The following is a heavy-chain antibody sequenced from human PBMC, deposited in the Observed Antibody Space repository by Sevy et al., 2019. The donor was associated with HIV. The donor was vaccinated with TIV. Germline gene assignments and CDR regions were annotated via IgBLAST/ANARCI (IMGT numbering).Heavy chain of an antibody. D-gene: IGHD6-19*01. V-gene: IGHV3-7*03. CDR2: IKQDGSEK. J-gene: IGHJ4*02. CDR1: GFTFSSYW. Sequence: GGSLRLSCAASGFTFSSYWMSWVRQAPGKGLEWVANIKQDGSEKYYVDSVKGRFIISRDNAKNSLYLQMNSLRAEDTAVYYCARDWRSSGWPLTIDYWGQGTLVTVSS. CDR3: ARDWRSSGWPLTIDY.